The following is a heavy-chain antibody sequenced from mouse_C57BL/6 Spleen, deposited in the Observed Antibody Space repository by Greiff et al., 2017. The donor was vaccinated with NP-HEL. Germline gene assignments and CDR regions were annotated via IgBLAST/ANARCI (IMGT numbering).Heavy chain of an antibody. Sequence: EVMLVESGGGLVKPGGSLKLSCAASGFTFSDYGMHWVRQAPEKGLEWVAYISSGSSTIYYADTVKGRFTISRDNAKNTLFLQMTSLRSEDTAMYYCARQGSNYFFAYWGQGTLVTVSA. CDR3: ARQGSNYFFAY. CDR2: ISSGSSTI. D-gene: IGHD2-5*01. J-gene: IGHJ3*01. CDR1: GFTFSDYG. V-gene: IGHV5-17*01.